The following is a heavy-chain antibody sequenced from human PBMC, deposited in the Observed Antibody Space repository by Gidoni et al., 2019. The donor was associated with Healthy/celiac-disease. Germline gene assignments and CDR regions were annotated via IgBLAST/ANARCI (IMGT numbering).Heavy chain of an antibody. Sequence: QVQLVESGGGVVQPGRSLRLSCAASGFTFSSYGMHWVRQAPGKGLEWVAVIWYDGSNKYYADSVKGRFTISRDNSKNTLYLQMNSLRAEDTAVYYCARSGDGAAVADDNWFDPWGQGTLVTVSS. CDR3: ARSGDGAAVADDNWFDP. CDR1: GFTFSSYG. CDR2: IWYDGSNK. D-gene: IGHD6-19*01. J-gene: IGHJ5*02. V-gene: IGHV3-33*01.